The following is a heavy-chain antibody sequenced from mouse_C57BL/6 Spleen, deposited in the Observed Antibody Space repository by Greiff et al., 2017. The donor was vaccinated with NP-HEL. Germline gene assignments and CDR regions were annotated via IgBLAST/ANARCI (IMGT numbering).Heavy chain of an antibody. J-gene: IGHJ2*01. V-gene: IGHV5-4*01. CDR2: ISDGGSYT. CDR3: ARGYYYGFDY. Sequence: EVHLVESGGGLVKPGGSLKLSCAASGFTFSSYAMSWVRQTPEKRLEWVATISDGGSYTYYPDNVKGRFTISRDNAKNNLYLQMSHLKSEDTAMYYCARGYYYGFDYWGQGTTLTVSS. D-gene: IGHD1-1*01. CDR1: GFTFSSYA.